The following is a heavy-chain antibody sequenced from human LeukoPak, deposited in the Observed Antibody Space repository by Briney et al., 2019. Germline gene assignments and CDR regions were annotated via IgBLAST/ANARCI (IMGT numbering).Heavy chain of an antibody. CDR2: INHSGST. CDR1: GGSLSGYY. D-gene: IGHD2-2*01. V-gene: IGHV4-34*01. J-gene: IGHJ4*02. CDR3: ASPDCSSTSCYPTGFDY. Sequence: SETLSLTCAVYGGSLSGYYWSWIRQPPGKGLEWIGEINHSGSTNYNPSLKSRVTISVDTSKNQFSLKLSSVTAADTAVYYCASPDCSSTSCYPTGFDYWGQGTLVTVSS.